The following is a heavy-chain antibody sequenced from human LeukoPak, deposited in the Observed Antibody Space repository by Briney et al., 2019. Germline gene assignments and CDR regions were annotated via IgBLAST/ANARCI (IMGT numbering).Heavy chain of an antibody. V-gene: IGHV1-69*05. CDR1: VGTFISYA. D-gene: IGHD1-26*01. CDR2: IIPIFGTA. Sequence: SVKVSCKASVGTFISYAISWVRQAPGQGLEWMGEIIPIFGTANYAQRFQGRVTITTDESTSTAYMELSSLRSEDTAVYYCARAAVGRPNYYYYMDVWGKGTTVTVSS. J-gene: IGHJ6*03. CDR3: ARAAVGRPNYYYYMDV.